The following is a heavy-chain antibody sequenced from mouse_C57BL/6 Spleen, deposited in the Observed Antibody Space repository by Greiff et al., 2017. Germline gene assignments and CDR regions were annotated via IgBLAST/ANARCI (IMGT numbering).Heavy chain of an antibody. V-gene: IGHV1-76*01. Sequence: VMLVESGAELVRPGASVKLSCKASGYTFTDYYINWVKQRPGQGLEWIARIYPGSGNTYYNEKFKGKATLTAEKSSSTAYMQLSSLTSEDSAVYFCAREGYSKGFAYWGQGTLVTVSA. D-gene: IGHD2-5*01. J-gene: IGHJ3*01. CDR3: AREGYSKGFAY. CDR2: IYPGSGNT. CDR1: GYTFTDYY.